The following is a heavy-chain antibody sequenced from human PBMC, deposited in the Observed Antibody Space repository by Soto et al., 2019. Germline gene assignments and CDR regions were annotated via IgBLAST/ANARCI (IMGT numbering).Heavy chain of an antibody. Sequence: GGSLRLSCAASGFTFSSYGMHWVRQAPGKGLEWVAVISYDGSNKYYADSVKGRFTISRDNSKNTLYLQMNSLRAEDTAVYYCAKGTTDLIAAASSGGMDVWGQGTTVTVSS. CDR1: GFTFSSYG. D-gene: IGHD6-13*01. CDR3: AKGTTDLIAAASSGGMDV. CDR2: ISYDGSNK. J-gene: IGHJ6*02. V-gene: IGHV3-30*18.